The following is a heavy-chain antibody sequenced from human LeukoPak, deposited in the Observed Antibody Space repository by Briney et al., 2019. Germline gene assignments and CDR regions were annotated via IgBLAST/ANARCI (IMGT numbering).Heavy chain of an antibody. V-gene: IGHV3-48*02. CDR2: INHNGEMI. CDR1: GFTFSNYV. CDR3: ARDNDWAFHY. Sequence: GGSLRLSCAASGFTFSNYVMSWVRQAPGKGLEWVSYINHNGEMIFYPDFVKGRFTIPRDNAKNSLYLQMNGLRDEDTAVYYCARDNDWAFHYWGQGTLVTVSS. J-gene: IGHJ4*02. D-gene: IGHD3-9*01.